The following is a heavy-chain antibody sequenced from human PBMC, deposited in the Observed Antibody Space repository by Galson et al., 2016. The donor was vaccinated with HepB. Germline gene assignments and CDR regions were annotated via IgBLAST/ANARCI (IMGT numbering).Heavy chain of an antibody. Sequence: SVKVSCKASGYSFTGYFIHWVRQAPGQGLEWMGLIKPHSGGTNYDHKFQGRVTLTRDTSTSTVYMELTSLRSDDTAVYFCATEFNRHTVATFYYYGMDVWGQGTTVTVSS. CDR2: IKPHSGGT. CDR1: GYSFTGYF. J-gene: IGHJ6*02. V-gene: IGHV1-2*02. D-gene: IGHD4-17*01. CDR3: ATEFNRHTVATFYYYGMDV.